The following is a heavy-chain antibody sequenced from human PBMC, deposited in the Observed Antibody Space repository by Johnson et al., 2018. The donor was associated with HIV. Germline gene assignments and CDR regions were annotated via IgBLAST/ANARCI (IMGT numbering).Heavy chain of an antibody. CDR3: AKDREVGVVAKGIYDAFDI. V-gene: IGHV3-23*04. J-gene: IGHJ3*02. CDR2: ISGSGGST. Sequence: VQLVESGGGLVQPGGSLRLSCAASGFTFSSFAMSWVRQAPGKGLEWVSAISGSGGSTHYADSVKGRFTITRDNSKNTLYLQMNSLRADDTAVYYCAKDREVGVVAKGIYDAFDIWGQGTMVTVSS. CDR1: GFTFSSFA. D-gene: IGHD5-12*01.